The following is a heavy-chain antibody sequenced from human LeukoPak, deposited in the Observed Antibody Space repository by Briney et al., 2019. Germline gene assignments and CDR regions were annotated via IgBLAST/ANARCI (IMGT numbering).Heavy chain of an antibody. CDR1: GGSISSSSYY. V-gene: IGHV4-39*02. CDR2: IYYSGST. J-gene: IGHJ5*02. Sequence: SETLSLTCTVSGGSISSSSYYWGWIRQPPGKGLEWIGSIYYSGSTYYNPSLKSRVTISVDTSKNQFSLKLSSVTAADTAVYYCARDNGHVQPWPSGWFDPWGQGTLVTVSS. D-gene: IGHD3-10*01. CDR3: ARDNGHVQPWPSGWFDP.